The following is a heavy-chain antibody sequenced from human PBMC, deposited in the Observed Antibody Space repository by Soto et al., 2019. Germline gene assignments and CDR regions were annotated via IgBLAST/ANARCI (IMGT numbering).Heavy chain of an antibody. V-gene: IGHV4-59*01. Sequence: PAGTLSLTCTVSGASIIGDYRSWIRQSPGKGLEWIGYIYYSGSTNYSPSLESLVTISLDTSKNQFSLRLNSVTAADPAVYYCARGITIFGLAVLNYFDYWGQGSLVTV. CDR2: IYYSGST. D-gene: IGHD3-3*01. CDR1: GASIIGDY. J-gene: IGHJ4*02. CDR3: ARGITIFGLAVLNYFDY.